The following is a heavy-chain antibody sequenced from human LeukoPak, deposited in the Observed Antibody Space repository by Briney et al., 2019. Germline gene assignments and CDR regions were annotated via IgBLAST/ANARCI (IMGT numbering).Heavy chain of an antibody. CDR1: GFTFSSYG. CDR2: ISYDGSNK. Sequence: GGSLRLSCAASGFTFSSYGMHWVRQAPGKGLKGGAVISYDGSNKYYADSVKGRFTISRDNSKNTLYLQMNSLRAEDTAVYYCAKVRRGYCSGGSCYSWFDPWGQGTLVTVSS. J-gene: IGHJ5*02. CDR3: AKVRRGYCSGGSCYSWFDP. V-gene: IGHV3-30*18. D-gene: IGHD2-15*01.